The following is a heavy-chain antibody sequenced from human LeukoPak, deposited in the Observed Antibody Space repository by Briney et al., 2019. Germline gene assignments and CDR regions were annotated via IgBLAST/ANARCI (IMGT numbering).Heavy chain of an antibody. CDR2: INPNHGGT. Sequence: ASVKVSCNASGHSFTDYYINWVRQAPGQGLEWMGWINPNHGGTHYAQKFQGRVTMTRDTSITTAYMELSSLRSDDTAVFYCATYSVNCGPWFPDYWGQGTLVTVSS. J-gene: IGHJ4*02. D-gene: IGHD1-26*01. V-gene: IGHV1-2*02. CDR3: ATYSVNCGPWFPDY. CDR1: GHSFTDYY.